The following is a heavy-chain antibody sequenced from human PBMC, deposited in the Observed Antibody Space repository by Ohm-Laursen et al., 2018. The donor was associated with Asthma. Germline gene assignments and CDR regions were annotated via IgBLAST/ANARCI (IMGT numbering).Heavy chain of an antibody. CDR3: ARGEYAGTQDYYYYYGMDV. Sequence: ESSVKVSCKASGGTFSSCAISWVRQAPGQGLEWMGGIIPIFGTANYAQKFQGRVTITADESTSTAYMELSSLRSEDTAVYYCARGEYAGTQDYYYYYGMDVWGQGTTVTVSS. J-gene: IGHJ6*02. CDR1: GGTFSSCA. V-gene: IGHV1-69*01. D-gene: IGHD1-1*01. CDR2: IIPIFGTA.